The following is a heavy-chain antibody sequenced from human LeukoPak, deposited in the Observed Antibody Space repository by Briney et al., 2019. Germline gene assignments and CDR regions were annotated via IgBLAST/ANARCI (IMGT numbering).Heavy chain of an antibody. D-gene: IGHD3-3*01. J-gene: IGHJ4*02. Sequence: SETLSLTCTVSGGSISSYYWSWIRQPPGKGLEWIGYIYYSGSTNYNPSLKSRVTISVDTSKNQFSLKLSSVTAAGTAVYYCARVGPEPYYDFWSGYPITLDYWGQGTLVTVSS. CDR1: GGSISSYY. V-gene: IGHV4-59*01. CDR2: IYYSGST. CDR3: ARVGPEPYYDFWSGYPITLDY.